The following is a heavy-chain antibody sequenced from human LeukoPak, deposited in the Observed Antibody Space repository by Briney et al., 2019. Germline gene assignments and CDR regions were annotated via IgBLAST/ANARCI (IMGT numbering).Heavy chain of an antibody. V-gene: IGHV4-39*01. Sequence: SETLSLTCTVSGASISSSRYSWGWIRQPPGKGLEWIGSFYYSGSTYYNPSLKSRVTISADTSKNQFSLKLNSVTAADTAVYYCARDLLERFSFQFDYWGQGTLVTVSS. D-gene: IGHD3-3*01. J-gene: IGHJ4*02. CDR1: GASISSSRYS. CDR2: FYYSGST. CDR3: ARDLLERFSFQFDY.